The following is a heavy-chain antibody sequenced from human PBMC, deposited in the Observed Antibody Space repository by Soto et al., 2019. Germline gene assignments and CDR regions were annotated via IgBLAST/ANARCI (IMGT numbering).Heavy chain of an antibody. D-gene: IGHD3-22*01. CDR3: ARERGSSGYYLDY. CDR1: GGSISSGDYY. Sequence: SETLSLTCTVSGGSISSGDYYWSWIRQPPGKGLEWIGYIYYSGSTYYNPSLKSRVTISVDTSKNQFSLKLSSVTAADTAVYYCARERGSSGYYLDYWGQGTLVTVSS. J-gene: IGHJ4*02. CDR2: IYYSGST. V-gene: IGHV4-30-4*01.